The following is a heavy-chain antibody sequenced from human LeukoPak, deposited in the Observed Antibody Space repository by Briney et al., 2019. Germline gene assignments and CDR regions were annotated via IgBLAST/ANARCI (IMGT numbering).Heavy chain of an antibody. Sequence: GGSLRLSCAASGFTLSDHYMDWVRQAPGKGLEWGGRVRNKANGYRTEYAASVEGRFSVSGGARKSSLYLQMNSLKIEDTAVYYCASSGYCGAGTCYSDYFDYWGQGTLVTVSS. CDR2: VRNKANGYRT. V-gene: IGHV3-72*01. CDR1: GFTLSDHY. D-gene: IGHD2-15*01. CDR3: ASSGYCGAGTCYSDYFDY. J-gene: IGHJ4*02.